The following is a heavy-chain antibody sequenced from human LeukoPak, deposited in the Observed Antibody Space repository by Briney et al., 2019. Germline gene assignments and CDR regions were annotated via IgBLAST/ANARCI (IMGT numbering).Heavy chain of an antibody. CDR1: GFTFSNYW. J-gene: IGHJ5*02. CDR2: IKTDGSST. V-gene: IGHV3-74*01. Sequence: GGSLRLSCAASGFTFSNYWMHWVRQAPGKGLVWVSRIKTDGSSTSYADSVEGRFTISRDNAKNTLYLQMNSLRGEDTAVYYCAGEFGVTTKFDPWGQGTLVNVSS. CDR3: AGEFGVTTKFDP. D-gene: IGHD4-17*01.